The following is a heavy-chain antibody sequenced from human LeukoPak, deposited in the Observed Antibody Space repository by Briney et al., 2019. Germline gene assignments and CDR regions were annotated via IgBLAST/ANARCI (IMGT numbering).Heavy chain of an antibody. CDR1: GFTFSSYA. D-gene: IGHD2-2*01. Sequence: GGPLRLSCAASGFTFSSYAMGWVRQAPGKGLEWVSAISGSGGSTYYADSVKGRFTISRDNSKNTLYLQMNSLRAEDTAVYYCAKVGYCSSTSCYAFDIWGQGTMVTVSS. CDR2: ISGSGGST. J-gene: IGHJ3*02. V-gene: IGHV3-23*01. CDR3: AKVGYCSSTSCYAFDI.